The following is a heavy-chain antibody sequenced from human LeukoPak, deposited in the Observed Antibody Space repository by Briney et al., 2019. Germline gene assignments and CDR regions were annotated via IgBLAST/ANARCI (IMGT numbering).Heavy chain of an antibody. V-gene: IGHV3-23*01. CDR2: IGTSGAAT. Sequence: PGGSLRLSCAASGFTFSNYVMNWVRQPPGKGLEWVSVIGTSGAATYYADSVKGRFTISRDNSKNTLYLQMNSLRAEDTAVYYCAKATRYSSGWYHYYYYGMDVWGQGTTVTVSS. J-gene: IGHJ6*02. CDR3: AKATRYSSGWYHYYYYGMDV. CDR1: GFTFSNYV. D-gene: IGHD6-19*01.